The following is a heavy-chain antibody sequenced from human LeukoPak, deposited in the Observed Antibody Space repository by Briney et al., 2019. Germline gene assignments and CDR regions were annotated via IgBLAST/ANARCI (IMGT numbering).Heavy chain of an antibody. CDR3: VRDYQYYFDY. V-gene: IGHV3-48*04. D-gene: IGHD3-16*02. CDR2: FSTISSTI. CDR1: GFIFSDYS. Sequence: GGSLRLSCAASGFIFSDYSMNWVRQAPGEGLEWVSYFSTISSTISYADSVKGRFTISRDNAKNSLYLQMNNLRAVDTAVYYCVRDYQYYFDYWGQGILVTVSS. J-gene: IGHJ4*02.